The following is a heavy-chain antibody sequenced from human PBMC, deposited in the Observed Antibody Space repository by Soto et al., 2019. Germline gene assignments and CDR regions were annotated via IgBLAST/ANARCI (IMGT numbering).Heavy chain of an antibody. Sequence: VPLLESGGGLVQPGGSLRLSCAASGFTFSNYAVTWVRQAPGKGLEWVSTISGSGGSTYYADSVKGRFTISRDNSKNTLYLQMNSLRAEDTVVYYCAKDQGSSWYEIDYWGQGTLVTVSS. J-gene: IGHJ4*02. CDR1: GFTFSNYA. V-gene: IGHV3-23*01. CDR3: AKDQGSSWYEIDY. D-gene: IGHD6-13*01. CDR2: ISGSGGST.